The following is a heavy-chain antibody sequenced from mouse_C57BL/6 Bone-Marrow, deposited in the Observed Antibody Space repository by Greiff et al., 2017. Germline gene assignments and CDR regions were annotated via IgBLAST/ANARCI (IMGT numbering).Heavy chain of an antibody. CDR2: IHPNSGST. J-gene: IGHJ1*03. Sequence: VQLQQPGAELVKPGASVKLSCKASGYTFTSYWMHWVKQRPGQGLEWIGMIHPNSGSTNYNEKFKSKATLTVDKSSSTAYMQLSSLTSEDSAVYYCARFTTVGYFDVWGTGTTVTVSS. CDR1: GYTFTSYW. D-gene: IGHD1-1*01. V-gene: IGHV1-64*01. CDR3: ARFTTVGYFDV.